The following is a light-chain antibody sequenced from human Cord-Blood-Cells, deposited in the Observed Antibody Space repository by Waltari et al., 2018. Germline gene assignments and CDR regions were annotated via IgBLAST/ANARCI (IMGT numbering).Light chain of an antibody. J-gene: IGKJ1*01. CDR1: QSVSSY. CDR2: DAS. CDR3: QQRSNWPPWT. V-gene: IGKV3-11*01. Sequence: EIVLTQSPATLSLSPGERATLSCRPSQSVSSYLAWYQQKPGQAPRRHIYDASNRASGIPARFSGSGSGTDFTLTISSLEPEDFAVYYCQQRSNWPPWTFGQGTKVEIK.